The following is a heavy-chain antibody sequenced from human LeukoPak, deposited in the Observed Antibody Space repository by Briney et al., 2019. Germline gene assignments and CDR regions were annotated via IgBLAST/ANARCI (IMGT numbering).Heavy chain of an antibody. D-gene: IGHD3-10*01. Sequence: PSETLSLTCTVSGGSISSYYWSWIRQPPGKGLEWIGYIYYSGSTNYNPSLKSRVTISVDTSKNQFSLKLSSVTAADTAVYYCARPLLWFGSLHGMDVWGQGTTVTVSS. CDR2: IYYSGST. CDR3: ARPLLWFGSLHGMDV. CDR1: GGSISSYY. J-gene: IGHJ6*02. V-gene: IGHV4-59*08.